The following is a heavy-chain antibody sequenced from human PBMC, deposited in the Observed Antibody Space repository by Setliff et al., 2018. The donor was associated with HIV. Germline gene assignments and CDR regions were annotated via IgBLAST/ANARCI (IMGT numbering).Heavy chain of an antibody. J-gene: IGHJ4*02. CDR1: GFTFSNYV. CDR2: ISSRGTDT. Sequence: PGGSLRLSCAASGFTFSNYVMSWVRQTPGKGLEWVSVISSRGTDTYHADSVKGRFTISRDNSKNTLYLEMNNLRTEDTAVYYCAKDISGYSYWGQGTPVTVSS. CDR3: AKDISGYSY. D-gene: IGHD3-22*01. V-gene: IGHV3-23*01.